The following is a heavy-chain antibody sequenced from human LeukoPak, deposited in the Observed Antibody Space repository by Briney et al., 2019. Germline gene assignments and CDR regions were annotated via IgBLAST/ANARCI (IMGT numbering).Heavy chain of an antibody. CDR3: ARSWGGYGDYYYYSYYMDV. V-gene: IGHV4-39*07. J-gene: IGHJ6*03. D-gene: IGHD4-17*01. Sequence: SETLSLTCTVSGGSISSSSYYWGWIRQPPGKGLEWIGSIYYSGSTYYNPSLKSRVTISVDTSKNQFSLKLSSVTAADTAVYYCARSWGGYGDYYYYSYYMDVWGKGTTVTVSS. CDR2: IYYSGST. CDR1: GGSISSSSYY.